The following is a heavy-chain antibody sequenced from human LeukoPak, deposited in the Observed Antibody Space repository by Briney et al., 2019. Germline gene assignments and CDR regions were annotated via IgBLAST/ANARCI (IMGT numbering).Heavy chain of an antibody. V-gene: IGHV3-7*01. CDR3: ARDVVGSLDY. CDR1: GFTFSTYW. D-gene: IGHD1-26*01. CDR2: IKGDESAR. J-gene: IGHJ4*02. Sequence: PGGSLRLSCAASGFTFSTYWMAWVRQAPGKGLEWVANIKGDESARHQADSVKGRFTISRDNTQNSVYLQMSSLRGEDTAVHYCARDVVGSLDYWGQGTLVTVSS.